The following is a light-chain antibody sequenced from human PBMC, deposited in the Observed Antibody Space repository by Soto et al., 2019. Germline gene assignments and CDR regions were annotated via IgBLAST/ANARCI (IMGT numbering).Light chain of an antibody. V-gene: IGKV2-28*01. CDR2: LGS. J-gene: IGKJ4*01. CDR3: MQSLQGPQLP. Sequence: DIVMIQSPLALPVTPGEPASISCRSSQSLLHSNGYNYLDWYLQQPGQSPQLLIFLGSNRASGVPDRFSGSGSGADFTMKISRVEAGDVGIYDCMQSLQGPQLPFGGGTSVQIK. CDR1: QSLLHSNGYNY.